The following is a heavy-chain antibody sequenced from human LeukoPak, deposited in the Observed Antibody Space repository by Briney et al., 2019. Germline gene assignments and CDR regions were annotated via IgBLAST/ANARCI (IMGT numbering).Heavy chain of an antibody. J-gene: IGHJ4*02. Sequence: ASVKVSCKASGYTFTSYYMHWVRQAPGQGLEWMGWINTNTGNPTYAQGFTGRFVFSLDTSVSTAYLQISSLKAEDTAVYHCARAGLFNWNDVGPLDYWGQGTLVTVSS. CDR2: INTNTGNP. CDR3: ARAGLFNWNDVGPLDY. D-gene: IGHD1-20*01. CDR1: GYTFTSYY. V-gene: IGHV7-4-1*02.